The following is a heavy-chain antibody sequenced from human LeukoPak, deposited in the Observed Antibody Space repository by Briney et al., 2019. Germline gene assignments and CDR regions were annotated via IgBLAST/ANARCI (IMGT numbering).Heavy chain of an antibody. V-gene: IGHV3-23*01. Sequence: GGSLRLSCAASGFTVNSNYMSWVRQAPGKGLEWVSSISGSGGSTYYADSVKGRFTISRDNSKNTLFLQMNSLRADDTAVYYCAKSKFPYDSNGWHGYFDFWGQGTLVTVSS. CDR2: ISGSGGST. CDR3: AKSKFPYDSNGWHGYFDF. CDR1: GFTVNSNY. J-gene: IGHJ4*02. D-gene: IGHD3-22*01.